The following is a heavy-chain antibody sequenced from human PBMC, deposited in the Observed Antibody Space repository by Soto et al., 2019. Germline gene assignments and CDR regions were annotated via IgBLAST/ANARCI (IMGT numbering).Heavy chain of an antibody. J-gene: IGHJ4*02. V-gene: IGHV3-30-3*01. CDR2: ISYDGSNK. Sequence: GGSLRLSCAASGFTFSSYAMHWVRQAPGKGLEWVAVISYDGSNKYYADSVKGRFTISRDNSKNTLYLQMNSLRAEDTAVYYCAREAGYCSSTSCYAFDYWGQGTLVTVSS. CDR3: AREAGYCSSTSCYAFDY. CDR1: GFTFSSYA. D-gene: IGHD2-2*01.